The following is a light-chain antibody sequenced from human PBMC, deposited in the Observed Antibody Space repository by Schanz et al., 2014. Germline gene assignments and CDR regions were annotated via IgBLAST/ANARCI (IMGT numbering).Light chain of an antibody. CDR3: QSYDSSLIRGI. CDR1: SSDVGGNNH. V-gene: IGLV2-8*01. CDR2: EGS. Sequence: QSVLTQPPSASGSPGQSVAISCTGTSSDVGGNNHVSWYQQHPGKAPKLMIYEGSKRPSGVPDRFSGSKSGNTASLTITGLHAEDEGDYYCQSYDSSLIRGIFGGGTKLTVL. J-gene: IGLJ2*01.